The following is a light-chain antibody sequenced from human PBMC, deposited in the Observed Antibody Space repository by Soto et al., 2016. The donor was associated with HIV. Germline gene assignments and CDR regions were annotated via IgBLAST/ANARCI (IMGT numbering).Light chain of an antibody. J-gene: IGKJ4*01. CDR2: AAS. V-gene: IGKV1-12*01. CDR1: QDISNS. Sequence: DIQMTQSPSSLSASVGDRVTITCRASQDISNSLAWYQQKAGKAPKLLIYAASTLQSGVPSRFTGSGSGTDFTLTISSLQPEDFATYYCQQARGLTFGGGTTVEIK. CDR3: QQARGLT.